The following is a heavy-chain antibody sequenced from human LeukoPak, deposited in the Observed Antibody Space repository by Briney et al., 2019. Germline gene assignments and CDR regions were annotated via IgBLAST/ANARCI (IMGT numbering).Heavy chain of an antibody. CDR3: AKEIYYDSSAFFDY. J-gene: IGHJ4*02. CDR1: GFSLRSYG. CDR2: IGSDGSKK. V-gene: IGHV3-30*18. D-gene: IGHD3-22*01. Sequence: PGGSLRLSCAASGFSLRSYGIHWVRQAPGKGLEWVAVIGSDGSKKYYADSVKGRFTISRDNSKNTLYLQMNSLRTEDTAMYFCAKEIYYDSSAFFDYWGQGTLVTVSS.